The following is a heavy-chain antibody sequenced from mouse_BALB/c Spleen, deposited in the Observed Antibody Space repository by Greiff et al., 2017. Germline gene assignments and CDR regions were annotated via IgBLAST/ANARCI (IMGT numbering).Heavy chain of an antibody. Sequence: VQLKESGTVLARPGASVKMSCKASGYSFTSYWMHWVKQRPGQGLEWIGAIYPGNSDTSYNQKFKGKAKLTAVTSASTAYMELSSLTNEDSAVYYCTRDNYYGSSRYAMDYWGQGTSVTVSS. J-gene: IGHJ4*01. D-gene: IGHD1-1*01. CDR2: IYPGNSDT. CDR1: GYSFTSYW. CDR3: TRDNYYGSSRYAMDY. V-gene: IGHV1-5*01.